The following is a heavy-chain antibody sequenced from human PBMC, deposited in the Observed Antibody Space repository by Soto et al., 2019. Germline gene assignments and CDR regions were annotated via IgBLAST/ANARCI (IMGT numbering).Heavy chain of an antibody. CDR2: IIPIFCTA. J-gene: IGHJ6*02. D-gene: IGHD4-17*01. CDR1: GGTFSSYA. CDR3: SRNGYGDYYYYYYGMDV. Sequence: QVQLVQSGAEVKKPGSSVKVSCKASGGTFSSYAISWVRQAPGQGLEWMGGIIPIFCTANYAKKFQDRVTITADKSPSTAYMELSSLRSEDTAVYYCSRNGYGDYYYYYYGMDVWGQGTTVTVSS. V-gene: IGHV1-69*06.